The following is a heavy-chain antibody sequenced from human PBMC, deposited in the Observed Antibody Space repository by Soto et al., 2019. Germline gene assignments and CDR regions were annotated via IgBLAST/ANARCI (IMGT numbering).Heavy chain of an antibody. CDR3: ARGRTGYSYGQYPVSAYYYYGMDV. D-gene: IGHD5-18*01. Sequence: QVQLVQSGAEVKKPGSSVKVSCKASGGTFSSYAISWVRQAPGQGLEWMGGIIPIFGTANYAQKFQGRVTITADESTSTAYMELSSLRSEDTDVYYCARGRTGYSYGQYPVSAYYYYGMDVWGQGTTVTVSS. V-gene: IGHV1-69*01. J-gene: IGHJ6*02. CDR1: GGTFSSYA. CDR2: IIPIFGTA.